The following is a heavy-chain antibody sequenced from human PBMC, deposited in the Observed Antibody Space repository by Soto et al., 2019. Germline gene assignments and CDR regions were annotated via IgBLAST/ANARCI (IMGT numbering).Heavy chain of an antibody. CDR1: GFTVSNNY. D-gene: IGHD3-3*01. V-gene: IGHV3-66*01. J-gene: IGHJ4*02. CDR3: ARGTRWSEFDY. Sequence: AGGSLRLSCAASGFTVSNNYMNWVRQAPEKGLEWVSVIYSGGSTYYEDSVKGRFTISRDNSKNTLYLQMNSLRAEDTAVYYCARGTRWSEFDYWGQGTLVTVSS. CDR2: IYSGGST.